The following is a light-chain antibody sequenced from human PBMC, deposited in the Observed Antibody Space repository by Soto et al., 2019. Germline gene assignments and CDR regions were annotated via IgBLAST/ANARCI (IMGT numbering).Light chain of an antibody. V-gene: IGLV2-14*01. CDR1: SSDVGGYNY. Sequence: QSALTQPASVSGSPGQSITISCTGTSSDVGGYNYVSWYQQHPGKAPKLMIYEVSNRPSGVSNRFSGSKSCNTASLTISGLQAEDEADYYCGSSTSSSTWVFGGGTKLT. CDR2: EVS. CDR3: GSSTSSSTWV. J-gene: IGLJ3*02.